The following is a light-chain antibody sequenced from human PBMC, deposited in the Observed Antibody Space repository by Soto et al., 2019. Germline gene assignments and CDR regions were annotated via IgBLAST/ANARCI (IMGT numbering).Light chain of an antibody. CDR1: SSDVGGYNY. CDR2: DVN. J-gene: IGLJ2*01. CDR3: SSYTGSSTYVV. V-gene: IGLV2-14*01. Sequence: QSALTQPASVSGSPGQSITISCTGTSSDVGGYNYVSWYQQHPGKAPKLMIYDVNNRPSGVSNRFSGSKSGNTASLTISGLQAGDEAVYYCSSYTGSSTYVVFGGGTKLTVL.